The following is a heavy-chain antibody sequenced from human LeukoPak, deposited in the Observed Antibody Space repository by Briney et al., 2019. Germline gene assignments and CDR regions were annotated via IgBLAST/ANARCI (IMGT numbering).Heavy chain of an antibody. CDR3: TRHSRDSGGAFQY. J-gene: IGHJ1*01. Sequence: SETLSLTCTFSVDSSNNFYWNWVRQPAGTGLEWIGRIFSRGIPNYNPSLKSRVTISVDTSKNQLSLKLNSATAADTAVYYCTRHSRDSGGAFQYWGQGTPVTVSS. CDR2: IFSRGIP. CDR1: VDSSNNFY. V-gene: IGHV4-4*07. D-gene: IGHD4-23*01.